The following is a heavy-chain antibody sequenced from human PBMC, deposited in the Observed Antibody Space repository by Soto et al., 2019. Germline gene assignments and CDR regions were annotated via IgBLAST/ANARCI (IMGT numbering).Heavy chain of an antibody. D-gene: IGHD1-1*01. CDR3: ARDKITTLFYY. CDR1: GGSFSGYY. V-gene: IGHV4-34*01. CDR2: INHSGST. Sequence: SETLSLTCAVYGGSFSGYYWSWIRQPPGKGLEWIGEINHSGSTNYNPSLKSRVTISVDTSKNQFSLKLTSVTAADTAVYYCARDKITTLFYYWSQRTLVTVSS. J-gene: IGHJ4*02.